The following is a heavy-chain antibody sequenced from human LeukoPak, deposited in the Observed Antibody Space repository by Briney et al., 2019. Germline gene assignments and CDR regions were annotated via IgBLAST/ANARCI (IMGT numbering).Heavy chain of an antibody. CDR2: IYHSGST. J-gene: IGHJ4*02. CDR3: ARDAPPADY. Sequence: SETLSLTCTVSGGSINNYYWSWIRQPPGKGLEWIGYIYHSGSTYYNPSLKSRVTISVDRSKNQFSLKLSSVTAADTAVYYCARDAPPADYWGQGTLVTVSS. V-gene: IGHV4-59*12. CDR1: GGSINNYY.